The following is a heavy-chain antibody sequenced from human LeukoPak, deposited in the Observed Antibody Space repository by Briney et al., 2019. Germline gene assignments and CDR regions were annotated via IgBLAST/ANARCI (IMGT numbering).Heavy chain of an antibody. D-gene: IGHD3-22*01. Sequence: GASVNVSCKSSDYTFSSYGISWVRQAPGQGLEWMGWISAYNGNTNYAQKVQGRVTLTTETSTSTAYMELRSLRSDDTAVYYCARDRQLGSSGYYAAYWGQGTLVTVSS. J-gene: IGHJ4*02. CDR3: ARDRQLGSSGYYAAY. V-gene: IGHV1-18*01. CDR1: DYTFSSYG. CDR2: ISAYNGNT.